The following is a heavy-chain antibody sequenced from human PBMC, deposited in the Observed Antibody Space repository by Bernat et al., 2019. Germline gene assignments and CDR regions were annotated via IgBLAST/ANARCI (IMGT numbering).Heavy chain of an antibody. CDR1: GFTLSSYA. CDR3: AKDRFIGDDDFDY. J-gene: IGHJ4*02. CDR2: ISGSGGST. D-gene: IGHD5-12*01. Sequence: EVQLLESGGGLVQPGGSLRLSCAASGFTLSSYAMSWVRQAPGKGLEWVSAISGSGGSTYYADSVKGRFTISRDNSKNTLYLQMNSLRAEDTAVYYWAKDRFIGDDDFDYWGQGTLVTVSS. V-gene: IGHV3-23*01.